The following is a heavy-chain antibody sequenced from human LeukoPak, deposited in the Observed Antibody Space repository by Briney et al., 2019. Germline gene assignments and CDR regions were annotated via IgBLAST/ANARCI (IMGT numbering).Heavy chain of an antibody. CDR1: GFTFSSYG. CDR3: ARDSVDTAPGYYYYMDV. Sequence: GGSLRLSCAASGFTFSSYGMHWIRQAPGKGLEWVAFIRNDGSIIYNADSVKGRFTISRDNAKNSLYLQMNSLRAEDTAVYYCARDSVDTAPGYYYYMDVWGKGTTVTVSS. V-gene: IGHV3-30*02. D-gene: IGHD5-18*01. CDR2: IRNDGSII. J-gene: IGHJ6*03.